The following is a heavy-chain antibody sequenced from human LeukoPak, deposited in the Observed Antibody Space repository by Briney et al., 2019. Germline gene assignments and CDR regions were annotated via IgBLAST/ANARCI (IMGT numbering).Heavy chain of an antibody. CDR3: ARDPYSGTYGDTYYYYMDV. J-gene: IGHJ6*03. V-gene: IGHV3-74*01. CDR1: GFTFSSYW. D-gene: IGHD1-26*01. CDR2: INSDGSST. Sequence: GGSLRLSCAASGFTFSSYWMHWVRQAPGKGLVWVSRINSDGSSTSYADSVKGRFTISRDNAKNSLYLQMNSLRAEDTAVYYCARDPYSGTYGDTYYYYMDVWGKGTTVTISS.